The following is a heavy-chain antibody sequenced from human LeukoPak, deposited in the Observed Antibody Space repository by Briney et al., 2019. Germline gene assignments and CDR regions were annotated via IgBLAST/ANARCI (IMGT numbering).Heavy chain of an antibody. J-gene: IGHJ3*02. Sequence: PSETLSLTGAVSGGSVSSNNWWSWVRQPPRKGLEWIGELYHTGSTNFNPSLKSRVTVSMDKSKNQFFLKLTSVTAADTAVYYCATHMAVAGWGAFDIWGQGTMVTVSS. D-gene: IGHD6-19*01. CDR2: LYHTGST. CDR1: GGSVSSNNW. CDR3: ATHMAVAGWGAFDI. V-gene: IGHV4-4*02.